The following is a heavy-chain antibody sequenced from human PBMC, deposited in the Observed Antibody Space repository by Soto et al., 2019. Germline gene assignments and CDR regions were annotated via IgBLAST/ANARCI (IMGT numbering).Heavy chain of an antibody. Sequence: GASVKVFCKASGYSFTDYHIHWVRQAPGQGLEWLGRINPKSGGTSTAQKFQGWVTMTTDTSISTASMELTRLTSDDTAIYYCARGDSTDCSNGVCSFFYNHDMDVWGQGTTVTAP. CDR2: INPKSGGT. V-gene: IGHV1-2*04. J-gene: IGHJ6*02. D-gene: IGHD2-8*01. CDR3: ARGDSTDCSNGVCSFFYNHDMDV. CDR1: GYSFTDYH.